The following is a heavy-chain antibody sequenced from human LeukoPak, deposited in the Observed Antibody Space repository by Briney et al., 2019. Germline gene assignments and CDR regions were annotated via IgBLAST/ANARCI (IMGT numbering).Heavy chain of an antibody. J-gene: IGHJ3*02. CDR2: ISYDGNTK. D-gene: IGHD2-2*03. CDR1: GFTFTHYG. CDR3: ARDPLDISRWTNAFDI. V-gene: IGHV3-30*03. Sequence: GTSLRLSCVASGFTFTHYGFHWVRQAPGKALEWVSFISYDGNTKYGDSVKGRFTISRDNSKNTLYLEMNGLRSDDTAVYYCARDPLDISRWTNAFDIWGQGTMVTVSS.